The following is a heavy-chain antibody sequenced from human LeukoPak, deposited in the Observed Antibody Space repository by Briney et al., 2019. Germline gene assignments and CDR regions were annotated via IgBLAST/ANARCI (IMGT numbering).Heavy chain of an antibody. Sequence: GGSLRLSCAASGFTFSRYWMSWVRQAPGRGLEWVANIKEDGSEKDYVDSVKGRCTISRDGAKNSLPLQMNSLRGEDTAVYYCARAGYSNSCFDYWGQGTLVTVSS. D-gene: IGHD6-13*01. J-gene: IGHJ4*02. CDR1: GFTFSRYW. CDR3: ARAGYSNSCFDY. CDR2: IKEDGSEK. V-gene: IGHV3-7*04.